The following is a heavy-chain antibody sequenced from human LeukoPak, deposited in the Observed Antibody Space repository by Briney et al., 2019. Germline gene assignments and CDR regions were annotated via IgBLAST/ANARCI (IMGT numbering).Heavy chain of an antibody. J-gene: IGHJ4*02. CDR3: SNKVYCSTTSCHPAGY. CDR2: IYHSGTT. D-gene: IGHD2-2*01. V-gene: IGHV4-4*02. Sequence: GSLRLSCAASGFTFSNYWMSWVRQPPGKGLEWIGEIYHSGTTNYNPSLKSRVTISFATSTNQFFLDLRPVTAADTAVYYCSNKVYCSTTSCHPAGYWGLGSLVTVSS. CDR1: GFTFSNYW.